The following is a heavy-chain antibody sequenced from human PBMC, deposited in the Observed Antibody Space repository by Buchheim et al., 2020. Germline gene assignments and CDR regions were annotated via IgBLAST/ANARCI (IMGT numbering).Heavy chain of an antibody. J-gene: IGHJ6*02. D-gene: IGHD3-10*01. CDR2: ISSSSSYI. CDR1: GFTFSSYS. V-gene: IGHV3-21*01. Sequence: EVPLVESGGGLVKPGGSLRLSCAASGFTFSSYSMNWVRQAPGKGLEWVSSISSSSSYIYYADSVKGRFTISRDNAKHFLYLQMNSLRAEDTAVYYCARDLRGGYYYYGMDVWGQGTT. CDR3: ARDLRGGYYYYGMDV.